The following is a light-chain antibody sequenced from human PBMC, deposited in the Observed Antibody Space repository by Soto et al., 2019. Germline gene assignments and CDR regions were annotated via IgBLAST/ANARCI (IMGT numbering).Light chain of an antibody. J-gene: IGKJ1*01. CDR2: DAS. CDR3: QQYNSYSPT. Sequence: DIQMTQSPSTLSASVGDRVTITCRASQSISSWLAWYQQKPGKAPKLLIYDASSLESGVPSRFSGSGSGTEFTLTFSSLQPDDFATYYCQQYNSYSPTFGQGTKVDNK. CDR1: QSISSW. V-gene: IGKV1-5*01.